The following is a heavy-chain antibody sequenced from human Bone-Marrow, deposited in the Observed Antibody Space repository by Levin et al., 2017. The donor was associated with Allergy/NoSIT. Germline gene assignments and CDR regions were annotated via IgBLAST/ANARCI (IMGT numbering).Heavy chain of an antibody. CDR3: AAASNWNYADDAFDI. CDR2: IVVGSGNT. J-gene: IGHJ3*02. V-gene: IGHV1-58*01. Sequence: VASVKVSCKASGFTFTSSAVQWVRQARGQRLEWIGWIVVGSGNTNYAQKFQERVTITRDMSTSTAYMELSSLRSEDTAVYYCAAASNWNYADDAFDIWGQGTMVTVSS. CDR1: GFTFTSSA. D-gene: IGHD1-7*01.